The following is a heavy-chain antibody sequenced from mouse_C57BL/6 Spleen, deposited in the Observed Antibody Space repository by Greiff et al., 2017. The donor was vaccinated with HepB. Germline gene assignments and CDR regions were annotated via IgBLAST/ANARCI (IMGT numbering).Heavy chain of an antibody. CDR3: ARYDYGPFAY. J-gene: IGHJ3*01. Sequence: VQLQQPGAELVRPGSSVKLSCKASGYTFTSYWMDWVKQRPGQGLEWIGNIYPSDSETHYNQKFKDKDTLTVDKSSSTAYMQLSSLTSEDSAVYYCARYDYGPFAYWGQGTLVTVSA. D-gene: IGHD1-2*01. CDR1: GYTFTSYW. CDR2: IYPSDSET. V-gene: IGHV1-61*01.